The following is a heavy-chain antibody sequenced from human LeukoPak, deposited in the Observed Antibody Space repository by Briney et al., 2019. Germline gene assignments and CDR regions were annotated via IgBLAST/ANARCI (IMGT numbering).Heavy chain of an antibody. V-gene: IGHV4-59*01. D-gene: IGHD2-2*03. CDR2: IYYSGRT. Sequence: ETLSLTCTVSGGSISSYYWSWIRQPPGKGLEWIGYIYYSGRTNYNPSLKSRVTISVDTSKNQFSLKLSSVTAADTAVYYCARAPSNSGYNWFDPWGQGTLVTVSS. J-gene: IGHJ5*02. CDR3: ARAPSNSGYNWFDP. CDR1: GGSISSYY.